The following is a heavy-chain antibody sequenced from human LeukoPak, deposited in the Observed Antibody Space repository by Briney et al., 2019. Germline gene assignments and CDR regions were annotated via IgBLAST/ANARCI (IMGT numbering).Heavy chain of an antibody. CDR3: AAERGYYDNGGAFDI. CDR2: IVVGSGNT. D-gene: IGHD3-22*01. CDR1: GFTFTSSA. V-gene: IGHV1-58*02. J-gene: IGHJ3*02. Sequence: GTSVKVSCKASGFTFTSSAMQWVRQARGQRLEWIGWIVVGSGNTNHAQKFQERVTITRDMSTSTAYMELSSLRSEDTAVYYCAAERGYYDNGGAFDIWGQGTMVTVSS.